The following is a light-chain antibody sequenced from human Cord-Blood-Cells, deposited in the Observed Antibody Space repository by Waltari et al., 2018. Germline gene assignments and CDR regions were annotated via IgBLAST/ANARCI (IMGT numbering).Light chain of an antibody. J-gene: IGLJ1*01. CDR3: SSYTSSSTPYYV. CDR2: EVS. Sequence: QSALTPPASVSGSPGQSFTISCTGTSSDVGGYNYVSWYQQHPGKAPKLMIYEVSNRPSGVSNRFSGSKSGNTASLTISVLQSEDEADYYCSSYTSSSTPYYVFGTGTKVTVL. V-gene: IGLV2-14*01. CDR1: SSDVGGYNY.